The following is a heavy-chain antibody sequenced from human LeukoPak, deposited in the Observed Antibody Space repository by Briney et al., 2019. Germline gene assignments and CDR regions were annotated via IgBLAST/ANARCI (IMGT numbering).Heavy chain of an antibody. J-gene: IGHJ4*02. CDR2: INRDGSST. V-gene: IGHV3-74*01. CDR3: SRGTTGPTYYFDF. D-gene: IGHD1-1*01. Sequence: GGPLRLSCPVSGFTFSSYWMHWVRQAPGKGLVWVSRINRDGSSTYYADSVKGRFTISRDNAKNTLYLQMNSLSAEGTAVYYCSRGTTGPTYYFDFWSQGTLVTVSS. CDR1: GFTFSSYW.